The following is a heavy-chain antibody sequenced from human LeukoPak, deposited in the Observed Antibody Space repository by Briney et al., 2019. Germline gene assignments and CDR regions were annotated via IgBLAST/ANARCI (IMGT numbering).Heavy chain of an antibody. J-gene: IGHJ4*02. V-gene: IGHV1-18*01. Sequence: GASVKVSCTASGYTFTSYGIIWVRQAPGQGLEWMGWISAYNGNTNYAQKLQGRVTMTTDTSTSTSYMELRSLRSDDTAVYYCARSHYGDPDFDYWGQGTLVTVSS. CDR2: ISAYNGNT. CDR1: GYTFTSYG. D-gene: IGHD4-17*01. CDR3: ARSHYGDPDFDY.